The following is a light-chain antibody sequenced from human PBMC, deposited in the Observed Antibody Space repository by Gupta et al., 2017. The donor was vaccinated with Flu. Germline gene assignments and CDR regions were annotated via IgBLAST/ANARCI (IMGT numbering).Light chain of an antibody. J-gene: IGLJ1*01. Sequence: QSAPTQPRSVSGSPGQSVTISCTGTSSDVGGYNHVSWYQQRPGKAPKLILYDVTERPSGVPDRFSGSKSGNTASLTISGLHFDDEADYYCSSHAGRVTWVFGTGTTVTVL. CDR1: SSDVGGYNH. CDR2: DVT. CDR3: SSHAGRVTWV. V-gene: IGLV2-11*01.